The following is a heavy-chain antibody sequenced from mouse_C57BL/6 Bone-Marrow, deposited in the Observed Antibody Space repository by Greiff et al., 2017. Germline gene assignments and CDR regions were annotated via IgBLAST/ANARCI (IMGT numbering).Heavy chain of an antibody. CDR2: LWSGGST. Sequence: QVQLQQSGPGLVQPSQSLSITCTVSGFSLTSYGVHWVRQSPGKGLEWLGVLWSGGSTDSNAAFISRLSISKDNSKSQVFFKMNSLQADDTAIYYCARDYGYYAMDYWGQGTSVTVSS. CDR3: ARDYGYYAMDY. J-gene: IGHJ4*01. CDR1: GFSLTSYG. V-gene: IGHV2-2*01. D-gene: IGHD1-1*02.